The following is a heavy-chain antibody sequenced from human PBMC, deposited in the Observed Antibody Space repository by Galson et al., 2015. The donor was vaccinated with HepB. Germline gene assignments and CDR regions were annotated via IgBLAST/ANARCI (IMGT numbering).Heavy chain of an antibody. J-gene: IGHJ6*02. CDR1: GGTFISYA. V-gene: IGHV1-69*06. CDR2: IIPIFGTA. CDR3: GRDQGDLDGYRSSWYGYGMDV. Sequence: SVKVSCKASGGTFISYAISWVRQAPGQGLEWMGGIIPIFGTANYAQKFQGRVTMTADKSTSTVYMELSSLRSEDTAVYYCGRDQGDLDGYRSSWYGYGMDVWGQGTTVTVSS. D-gene: IGHD6-13*01.